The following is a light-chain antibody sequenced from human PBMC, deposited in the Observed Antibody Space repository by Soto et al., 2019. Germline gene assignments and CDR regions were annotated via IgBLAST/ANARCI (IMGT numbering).Light chain of an antibody. V-gene: IGLV2-8*01. CDR3: SSYAGSNNFV. CDR1: SSDVGGYNY. Sequence: QSALTQPPSASGSRGQSVTISCTGTSSDVGGYNYVSWYQQHPGKAPKLMIYEVSERPSGVPDRFSGSKSSNTASLTVSGLQAEDEADYYCSSYAGSNNFVFGTGTKVTLL. J-gene: IGLJ1*01. CDR2: EVS.